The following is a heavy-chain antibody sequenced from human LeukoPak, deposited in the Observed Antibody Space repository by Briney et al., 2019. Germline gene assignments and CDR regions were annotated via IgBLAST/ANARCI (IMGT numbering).Heavy chain of an antibody. V-gene: IGHV4-4*07. J-gene: IGHJ4*02. CDR1: GGSISSYF. CDR2: INTSGST. Sequence: SEALSLTCTVSGGSISSYFWNWIRQPAGKGLEWIGRINTSGSTNFNPSLKSRVTMSVDTSKNQFSLKLTSVTAADTALYYCARYRQESNGQFDYWGQGTLVTASS. D-gene: IGHD2-8*01. CDR3: ARYRQESNGQFDY.